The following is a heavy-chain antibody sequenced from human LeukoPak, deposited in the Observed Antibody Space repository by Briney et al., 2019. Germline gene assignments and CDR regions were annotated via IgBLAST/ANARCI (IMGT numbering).Heavy chain of an antibody. J-gene: IGHJ4*02. CDR1: GGSFSGYY. CDR3: ARAAYYYGSGSYYNRFPTRCFDY. D-gene: IGHD3-10*01. CDR2: INHSGST. V-gene: IGHV4-34*01. Sequence: SETLSLTCAVYGGSFSGYYWSWIRQPPGKGLEWIGEINHSGSTNYNPSLKSRVTISVDTSKNQFSLKLSSVTAADTAVYYCARAAYYYGSGSYYNRFPTRCFDYWGQGTLVTVSS.